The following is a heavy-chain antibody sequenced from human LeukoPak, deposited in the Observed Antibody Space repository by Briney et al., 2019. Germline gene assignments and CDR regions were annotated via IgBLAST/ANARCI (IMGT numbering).Heavy chain of an antibody. V-gene: IGHV4-4*07. CDR3: AREARFALPVVGSGDY. J-gene: IGHJ4*02. CDR1: GGSISNYY. CDR2: IYISGST. Sequence: SETLSLTCTVSGGSISNYYWSWIRQPAGKALEWIGRIYISGSTNYNPSLKSRVTMSVDTSKNQFSLKSSSVTAADTAVYYCAREARFALPVVGSGDYWGQGTLVTVSS. D-gene: IGHD6-19*01.